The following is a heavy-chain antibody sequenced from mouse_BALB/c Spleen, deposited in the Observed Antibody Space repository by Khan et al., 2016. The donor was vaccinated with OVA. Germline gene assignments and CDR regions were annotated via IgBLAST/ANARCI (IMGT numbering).Heavy chain of an antibody. J-gene: IGHJ3*01. V-gene: IGHV1S137*01. D-gene: IGHD1-3*01. CDR2: ISTYYGAA. CDR3: ARGSGNSRFAY. Sequence: QVQLKQSGAELVRPGVSVKLSCKGSGYTFTDFAMPWVKQSHAKSLEWIGVISTYYGAATYNQKFKGKATMTGDKSSSTAYMELARLTADESAIYYCARGSGNSRFAYWGQGTLVTVSA. CDR1: GYTFTDFA.